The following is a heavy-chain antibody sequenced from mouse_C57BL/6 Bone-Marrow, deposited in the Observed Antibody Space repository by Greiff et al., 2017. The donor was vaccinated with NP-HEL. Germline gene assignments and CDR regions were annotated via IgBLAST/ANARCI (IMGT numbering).Heavy chain of an antibody. Sequence: QVQPKESGAELARPGASVKLSCKASGYTFTSYGISWVKQRTGQGLEWIGEIYPRSGNTYYNEKFKGKATLTADKSSSTAYMELRSLTSEDSAVYFCARTYGKRWYFDVWGTGTTVTVSS. CDR2: IYPRSGNT. CDR1: GYTFTSYG. V-gene: IGHV1-81*01. D-gene: IGHD2-1*01. J-gene: IGHJ1*03. CDR3: ARTYGKRWYFDV.